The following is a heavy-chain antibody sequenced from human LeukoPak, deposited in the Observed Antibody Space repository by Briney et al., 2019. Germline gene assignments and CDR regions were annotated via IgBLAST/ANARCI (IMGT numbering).Heavy chain of an antibody. J-gene: IGHJ5*02. CDR3: ARRYYDILTGYYDPWWFDP. CDR1: GGSISSYY. D-gene: IGHD3-9*01. V-gene: IGHV4-4*07. CDR2: IYTSGST. Sequence: SETLSLTCTVSGGSISSYYWSWIRQPAGKGLEWIGRIYTSGSTNYNPSLKSRVTMSVDTSKNQFSLKLSSVTAADTAVYYCARRYYDILTGYYDPWWFDPWGQGTLVTVSS.